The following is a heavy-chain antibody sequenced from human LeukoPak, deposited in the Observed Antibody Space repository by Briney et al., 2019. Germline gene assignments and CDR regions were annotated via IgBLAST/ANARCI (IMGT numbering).Heavy chain of an antibody. CDR2: IFPSGGEI. CDR3: AKFVERELPTYYFDY. Sequence: PGGSLRLSCAASGFTFSTFAMIWVRQPPGKGLEWVSSIFPSGGEIHYADSVKGRFTISRDNSKNTLYLQMNSLRAEDTAVYYCAKFVERELPTYYFDYWGQGTLVTVSS. V-gene: IGHV3-23*01. CDR1: GFTFSTFA. D-gene: IGHD1-26*01. J-gene: IGHJ4*02.